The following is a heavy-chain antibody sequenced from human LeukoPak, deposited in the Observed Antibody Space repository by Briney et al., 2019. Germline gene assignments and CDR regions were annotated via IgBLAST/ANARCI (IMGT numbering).Heavy chain of an antibody. Sequence: KPSETLSLTCTVSGGSISSYYWSWIRQPPGKGLEWIGYIYYSGSTNYNPSLKSRVTISVDTSKNQFSLKLSSVTAADTAVYYCAREFCGGDCPLVRYYYYYYMDVWGKGTTVTVSS. CDR3: AREFCGGDCPLVRYYYYYYMDV. CDR2: IYYSGST. CDR1: GGSISSYY. D-gene: IGHD2-21*02. V-gene: IGHV4-59*12. J-gene: IGHJ6*03.